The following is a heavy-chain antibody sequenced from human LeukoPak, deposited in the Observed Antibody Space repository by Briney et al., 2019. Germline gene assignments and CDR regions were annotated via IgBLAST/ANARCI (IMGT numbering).Heavy chain of an antibody. V-gene: IGHV3-53*01. CDR2: IYSDDRT. D-gene: IGHD6-19*01. CDR1: GFTASSNY. J-gene: IGHJ4*02. CDR3: ARATGYSTGWFDY. Sequence: GGSLRLSCAASGFTASSNYMSWVRQAPGKGLEWVSVIYSDDRTYYADSVKGRFTISRDNAKNSLYLQMNSLRAEDTAVYYCARATGYSTGWFDYWGQGTLVTVSS.